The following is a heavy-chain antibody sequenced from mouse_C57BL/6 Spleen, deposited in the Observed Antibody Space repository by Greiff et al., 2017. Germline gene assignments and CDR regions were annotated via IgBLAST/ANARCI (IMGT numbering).Heavy chain of an antibody. CDR2: IRSKSNNYAT. J-gene: IGHJ2*01. Sequence: EVKVVESGGGLVQPKGSLKLSCAASGFSFNTYAMNWVRQAPGKGLEWVARIRSKSNNYATYYADSVKDRFTISRDDSESMLYLQMNNLKTEDTAMYYCVCGGVYQGFDYWGQGTTLTVSS. D-gene: IGHD1-1*01. CDR1: GFSFNTYA. CDR3: VCGGVYQGFDY. V-gene: IGHV10-1*01.